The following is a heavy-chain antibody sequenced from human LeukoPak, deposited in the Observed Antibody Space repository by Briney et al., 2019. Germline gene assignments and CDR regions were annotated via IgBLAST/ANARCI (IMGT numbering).Heavy chain of an antibody. J-gene: IGHJ5*02. D-gene: IGHD3-22*01. CDR2: ITGSCGIT. Sequence: GWSLRLSCAASGFTFSSYAMNWVRQAPGKGREWVSTITGSCGITYYAASVKGRFTISRDNSKNTLYLQMNSLRAEDTALYYCAKGQYYDSRGYSGNWFDPWGQGTLVTVSS. CDR1: GFTFSSYA. V-gene: IGHV3-23*01. CDR3: AKGQYYDSRGYSGNWFDP.